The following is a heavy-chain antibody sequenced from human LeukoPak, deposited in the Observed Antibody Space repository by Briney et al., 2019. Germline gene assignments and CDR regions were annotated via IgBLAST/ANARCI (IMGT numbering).Heavy chain of an antibody. CDR3: ARGHFSGYDSLDY. CDR1: GFTFSNYA. J-gene: IGHJ4*02. CDR2: ISYDGTNK. D-gene: IGHD5-12*01. Sequence: GGSLRLSCAASGFTFSNYALHWVRQAPGKGLDWVAVISYDGTNKYYADSVKGRFTISRDNAKNSLYLQMNSLRAEDTAVYYCARGHFSGYDSLDYWGQGTLVTVSS. V-gene: IGHV3-30*04.